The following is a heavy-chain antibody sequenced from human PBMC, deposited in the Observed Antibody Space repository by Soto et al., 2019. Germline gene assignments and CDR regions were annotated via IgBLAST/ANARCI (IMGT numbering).Heavy chain of an antibody. CDR3: AESSTERGLSY. J-gene: IGHJ4*02. Sequence: EVQLVESGGGLVQPGGSLRLSCAASGFPFSIYWMHWVRQDPGKGLVWVSRINGDGTTTRYADSVKGRFTISRDNAKNMVYLQMNSLRAEDTAMYYCAESSTERGLSYWGRGTLVTVSS. V-gene: IGHV3-74*01. CDR2: INGDGTTT. D-gene: IGHD3-16*02. CDR1: GFPFSIYW.